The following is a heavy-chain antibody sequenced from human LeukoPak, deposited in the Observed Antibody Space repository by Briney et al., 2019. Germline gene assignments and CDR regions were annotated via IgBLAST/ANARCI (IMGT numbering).Heavy chain of an antibody. V-gene: IGHV3-23*01. CDR2: ISGSGGST. J-gene: IGHJ4*02. D-gene: IGHD3-10*01. Sequence: QPWGVLRLSCAASGFTFSSYGMSWVRQAPGKGLEWGSAISGSGGSTYYADSVKGRFTISRDNSKNTLYLQMNSLRAEDTAVYYCAKDCYYYGSGSSDYWGQGTLVTVSS. CDR1: GFTFSSYG. CDR3: AKDCYYYGSGSSDY.